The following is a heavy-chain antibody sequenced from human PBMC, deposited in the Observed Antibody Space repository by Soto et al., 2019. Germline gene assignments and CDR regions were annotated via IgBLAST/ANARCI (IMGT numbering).Heavy chain of an antibody. D-gene: IGHD3-22*01. CDR2: INPNSGGT. J-gene: IGHJ4*02. CDR3: ARVRGWETYYYDT. Sequence: QVQLVQSGAEVKKPGASVKVSCKASGYTFTSYGISWVRQAPGQGLEWMGWINPNSGGTNYAQKFQGWVTMTRDTSISTAYMELSRLRSDDTAVYYCARVRGWETYYYDTWGQGTLVTVSS. V-gene: IGHV1-2*04. CDR1: GYTFTSYG.